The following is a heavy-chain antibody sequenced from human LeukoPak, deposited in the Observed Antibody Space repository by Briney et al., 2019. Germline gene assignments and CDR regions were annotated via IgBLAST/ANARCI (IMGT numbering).Heavy chain of an antibody. D-gene: IGHD4-11*01. CDR2: ISWNSGSI. CDR3: AKDMNLYSNPLQPGYGMDV. CDR1: GFTFDDYA. Sequence: PGRSLRLSCAASGFTFDDYAMHWVRQAPGNGLEWVSGISWNSGSIGYADSVKGRFSISRDNAKNSLYLQMNSLRAEDTALYYCAKDMNLYSNPLQPGYGMDVWGQGTTVTVSS. J-gene: IGHJ6*02. V-gene: IGHV3-9*01.